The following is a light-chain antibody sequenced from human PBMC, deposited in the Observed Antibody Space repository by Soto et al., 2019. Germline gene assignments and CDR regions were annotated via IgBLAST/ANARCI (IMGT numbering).Light chain of an antibody. CDR2: GAS. CDR1: ERISNN. Sequence: EIVMTQSPDTMSVSPGEGATLSCRASERISNNLAWYQQKRGQVPRLLIYGASTRATGIPDRFSGSGYGREFTLTISSVQSGDFGVFYCQQYEGWPRTFGLGTKVEIQ. CDR3: QQYEGWPRT. V-gene: IGKV3-15*01. J-gene: IGKJ2*01.